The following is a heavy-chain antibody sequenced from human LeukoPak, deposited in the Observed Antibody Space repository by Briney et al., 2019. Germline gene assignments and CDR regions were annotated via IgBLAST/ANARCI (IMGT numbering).Heavy chain of an antibody. CDR3: ARARDLYDSSGYSFDY. J-gene: IGHJ4*02. CDR1: GFTFSNYA. Sequence: GGSLRLSCAGSGFTFSNYAMYWVRQAPGKGLQWVSGISGGGYPYYADSVKGRLTISRDNAKNTVYLQMNSLRAEDTAVYYCARARDLYDSSGYSFDYWGQGILVTVSS. V-gene: IGHV3-23*01. CDR2: ISGGGYP. D-gene: IGHD3-22*01.